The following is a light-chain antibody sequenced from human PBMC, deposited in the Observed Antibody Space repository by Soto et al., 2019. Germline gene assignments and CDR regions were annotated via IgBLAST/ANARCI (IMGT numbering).Light chain of an antibody. CDR1: QSISSW. CDR2: DAS. V-gene: IGKV1-5*01. Sequence: DIHMTQAPSTLSASVIDILSITCLASQSISSWLAWYQQKPGKAPKLLIYDASSLESGVPSRFSGSGSGTEFTLTISSLQPDDFATYYCQQYNSYSWTFGQGTKVDIK. CDR3: QQYNSYSWT. J-gene: IGKJ1*01.